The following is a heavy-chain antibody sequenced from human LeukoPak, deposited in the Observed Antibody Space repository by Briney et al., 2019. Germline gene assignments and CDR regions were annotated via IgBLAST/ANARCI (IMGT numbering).Heavy chain of an antibody. CDR2: IYYSGST. CDR3: ARAGSSGYYGAFDI. J-gene: IGHJ3*02. V-gene: IGHV4-59*01. CDR1: GGSISSYY. Sequence: SETLSLTCTVSGGSISSYYWSWIRQPPGKGLEWIGYIYYSGSTNYNPSLKSRVTISVDTSKNQFSLKLSFVTAADTAVYYCARAGSSGYYGAFDIWGQGTMVTVSS. D-gene: IGHD3-22*01.